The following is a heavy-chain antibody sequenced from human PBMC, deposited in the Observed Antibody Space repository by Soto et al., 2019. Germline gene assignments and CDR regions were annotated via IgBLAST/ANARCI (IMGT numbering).Heavy chain of an antibody. J-gene: IGHJ5*02. CDR2: IYYSGRT. CDR3: ARAGHSSSSEGANWFDP. Sequence: QVQLQESGPGLVKPSQTLSLTCTVSGGSISSGGYYWSWIRQHPGNGLEWIGYIYYSGRTYYNPSLKSRVTISVDTSKNQFSLKLSSVTAADTAAYYCARAGHSSSSEGANWFDPWGQGTLVTVSS. CDR1: GGSISSGGYY. V-gene: IGHV4-31*03. D-gene: IGHD6-6*01.